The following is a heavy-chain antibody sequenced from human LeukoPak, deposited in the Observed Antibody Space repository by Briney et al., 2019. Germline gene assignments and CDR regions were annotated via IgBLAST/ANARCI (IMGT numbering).Heavy chain of an antibody. J-gene: IGHJ5*02. CDR2: IYYSGST. Sequence: SETLSLTCTVSGGSISSSNYYWGWIRQPPGKGLEWIGSIYYSGSTYYNPSLKSRVTISVDTSKNQFSLKLSSVTAADTAVYYCARALWFGEYPTRDWFDPWGQGTLVTVSS. D-gene: IGHD3-10*01. V-gene: IGHV4-39*07. CDR3: ARALWFGEYPTRDWFDP. CDR1: GGSISSSNYY.